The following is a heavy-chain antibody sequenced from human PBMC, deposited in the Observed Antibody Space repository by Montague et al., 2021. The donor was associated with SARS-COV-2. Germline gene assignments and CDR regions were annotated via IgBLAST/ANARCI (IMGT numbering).Heavy chain of an antibody. CDR3: ARAGSQRFFEF. Sequence: SETLSLTCTVTSGSLRNYYWSWIRQPPGKGLEWIGEIRLPGGSNYNPSLKGRVTISLDTSNNQVSLSLNPVTAADTAVYYCARAGSQRFFEFWGRGTLVTVSS. CDR1: SGSLRNYY. CDR2: IRLPGGS. V-gene: IGHV4-34*01. J-gene: IGHJ2*01. D-gene: IGHD1-1*01.